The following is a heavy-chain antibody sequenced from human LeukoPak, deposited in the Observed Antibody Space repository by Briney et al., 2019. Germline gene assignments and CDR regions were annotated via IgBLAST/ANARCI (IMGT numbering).Heavy chain of an antibody. CDR1: GFTFSGYT. CDR3: AELGITMIGGV. V-gene: IGHV3-21*01. D-gene: IGHD3-10*02. CDR2: ITITSNYI. J-gene: IGHJ6*04. Sequence: GGSLRLSCAASGFTFSGYTMNWVRQAPGKGLEWVSSITITSNYIFYTDSVRGRFTISRDNAQNSLYLQMNSLRAEDTAVYYCAELGITMIGGVWGKGTTVTISS.